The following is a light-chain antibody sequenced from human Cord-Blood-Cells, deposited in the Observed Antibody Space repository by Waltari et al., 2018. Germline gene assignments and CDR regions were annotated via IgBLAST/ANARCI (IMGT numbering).Light chain of an antibody. CDR2: GAS. J-gene: IGKJ4*01. CDR1: QSVRTN. V-gene: IGKV3-15*01. Sequence: EIVMTQSPAPLSVSPGERATVSCRASQSVRTNLAWYQQKPGQVPRLLTYGASTRATGSPARFSGSGSGTKFTLTSSSLQSEEFAVYCGQQYNNWPPRSFGGGTKVEIK. CDR3: QQYNNWPPRS.